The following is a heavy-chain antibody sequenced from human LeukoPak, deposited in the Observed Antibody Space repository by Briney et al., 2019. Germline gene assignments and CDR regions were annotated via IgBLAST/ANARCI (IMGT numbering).Heavy chain of an antibody. CDR1: GFTFSSYS. CDR3: AKRAQVTAISPYFDY. D-gene: IGHD2-21*02. V-gene: IGHV3-21*04. J-gene: IGHJ4*02. Sequence: PGGSLRLSCAASGFTFSSYSMNWVRQAPGKGLEWVSSISSSSYIYYADSVKGRFTISRDNAKNSLYLQMNSLRAEDTAVYYCAKRAQVTAISPYFDYWGQGTLVTVSS. CDR2: ISSSSYI.